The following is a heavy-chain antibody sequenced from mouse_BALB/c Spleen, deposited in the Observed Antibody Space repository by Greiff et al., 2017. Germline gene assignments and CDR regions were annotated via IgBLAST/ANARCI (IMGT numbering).Heavy chain of an antibody. CDR2: IRNKANGYTT. V-gene: IGHV7-3*02. D-gene: IGHD1-2*01. J-gene: IGHJ1*01. CDR1: GFTFTDYY. CDR3: ARDITATLGAFDV. Sequence: EVKLMESGGGLVQPGGSLRLSCATSGFTFTDYYMSWVRQPPGKALEWLGFIRNKANGYTTEYSASVKGRFTISRDNSQSILYLQMNTLRAEDSATYYCARDITATLGAFDVWGAGTTVTVSS.